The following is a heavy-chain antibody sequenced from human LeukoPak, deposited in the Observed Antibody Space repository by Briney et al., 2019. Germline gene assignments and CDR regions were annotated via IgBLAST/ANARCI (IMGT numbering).Heavy chain of an antibody. D-gene: IGHD5-18*01. Sequence: GGSLRLSCAASGFTFSSYWMSWVRQAPGKGLEWVANIKQGGSEKYYVDSVKGRFTISRDNAKNSLYLQMNSLSAEDAAVYYCARDMGYSYGYSYFDHWGQGTLVTVSS. J-gene: IGHJ4*02. CDR2: IKQGGSEK. V-gene: IGHV3-7*01. CDR3: ARDMGYSYGYSYFDH. CDR1: GFTFSSYW.